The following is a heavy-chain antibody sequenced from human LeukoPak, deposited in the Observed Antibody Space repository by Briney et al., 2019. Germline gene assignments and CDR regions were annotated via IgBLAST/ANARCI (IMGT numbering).Heavy chain of an antibody. CDR1: GFTVSSNY. J-gene: IGHJ4*02. Sequence: GGSLRLSCAASGFTVSSNYMSWVRQAPGKGLEWVSIIYSGGSTFYADSVKGRFTISRDNSKNSVFLQINNLRAEDTAIYYCARRGYHDSSGYDYWGQGTLVTVSS. CDR3: ARRGYHDSSGYDY. V-gene: IGHV3-53*01. D-gene: IGHD3-22*01. CDR2: IYSGGST.